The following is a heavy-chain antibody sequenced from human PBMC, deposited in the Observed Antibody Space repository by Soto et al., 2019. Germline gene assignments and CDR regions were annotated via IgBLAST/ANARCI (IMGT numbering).Heavy chain of an antibody. J-gene: IGHJ6*01. Sequence: SETLSLTCTVSGGSISSGGYYWSWIRQHPGKGLEWIGYIYYSGSTYYNPSLKSRVTISVDTSKNQFSLKLSSVTAADTAVYYCARDGGTTREYGSYYYYYGMDVCGPGPPVTFST. CDR3: ARDGGTTREYGSYYYYYGMDV. CDR2: IYYSGST. D-gene: IGHD1-7*01. CDR1: GGSISSGGYY. V-gene: IGHV4-31*03.